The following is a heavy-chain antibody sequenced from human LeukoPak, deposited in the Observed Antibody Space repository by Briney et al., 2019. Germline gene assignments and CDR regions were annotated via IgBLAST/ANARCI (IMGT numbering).Heavy chain of an antibody. V-gene: IGHV5-51*01. D-gene: IGHD4-11*01. CDR2: IYPGDSDT. Sequence: GESLKISCKGSGYSFTSYWIGWVRQMPGKGLEWMGIIYPGDSDTRYSPSFQGQVTISADKSISTAYLQWSSLKASDTAMYYCARSLYSSCYYYGMDVWGQGTTVTVSS. CDR1: GYSFTSYW. J-gene: IGHJ6*02. CDR3: ARSLYSSCYYYGMDV.